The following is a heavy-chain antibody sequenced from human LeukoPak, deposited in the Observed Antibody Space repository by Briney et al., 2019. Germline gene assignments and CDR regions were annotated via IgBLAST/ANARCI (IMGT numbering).Heavy chain of an antibody. J-gene: IGHJ5*02. D-gene: IGHD1-26*01. CDR3: ARDVGPRTENWFDP. Sequence: GGSLRLSCAASGFTFSSYEMNWVRQAPGKGLEWVSYISSSGSTIYYADFVKGRFTVSRDNAKNSLYLQMNSLRAEDTAVYYCARDVGPRTENWFDPWGQGTLVTVSS. V-gene: IGHV3-48*03. CDR1: GFTFSSYE. CDR2: ISSSGSTI.